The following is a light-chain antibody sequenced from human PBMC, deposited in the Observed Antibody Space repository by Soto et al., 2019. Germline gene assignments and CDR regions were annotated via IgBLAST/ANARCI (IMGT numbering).Light chain of an antibody. CDR1: SSDVGGYNY. V-gene: IGLV2-14*01. Sequence: QSVLTQPASVSGSPGQSVTISCNGTSSDVGGYNYVSWYEHHPGKAPKLMIYEVSKRPSGVSNRFSGSKSGNTASLTISGLQAEDEAAYYCSSYTGSSTLMVFGGGTKLTVL. CDR3: SSYTGSSTLMV. CDR2: EVS. J-gene: IGLJ2*01.